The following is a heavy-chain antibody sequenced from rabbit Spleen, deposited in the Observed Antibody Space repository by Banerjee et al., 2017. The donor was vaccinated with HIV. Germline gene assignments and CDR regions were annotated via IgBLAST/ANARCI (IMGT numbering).Heavy chain of an antibody. CDR2: INTATGKA. Sequence: QEQLVESGGGLVKPQGSLTLTCKASGFSFSDRDVMCWVRQAPGKGLEWIGCINTATGKAVYANWAKGRFTISSTSSTTVPLQMTSLTAADTATYFCARNLENYAGSSYLDLWGPGTLVT. V-gene: IGHV1S45*01. D-gene: IGHD8-1*01. CDR1: GFSFSDRDV. CDR3: ARNLENYAGSSYLDL. J-gene: IGHJ4*01.